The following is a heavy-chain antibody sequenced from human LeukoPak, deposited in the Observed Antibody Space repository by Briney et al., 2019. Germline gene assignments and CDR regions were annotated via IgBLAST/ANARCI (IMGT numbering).Heavy chain of an antibody. CDR3: ARDRLAAWTPPYVYYMDV. V-gene: IGHV1-69*13. CDR2: IIPIFGTA. Sequence: SVKVSCKASGGTFSSYAISWVRQAPGQGLEWMGGIIPIFGTANYAQKFQGRVTITADESTSTAYMELSSLRSEDTAVYYCARDRLAAWTPPYVYYMDVWGKGTTVTVSS. J-gene: IGHJ6*03. CDR1: GGTFSSYA. D-gene: IGHD3-16*01.